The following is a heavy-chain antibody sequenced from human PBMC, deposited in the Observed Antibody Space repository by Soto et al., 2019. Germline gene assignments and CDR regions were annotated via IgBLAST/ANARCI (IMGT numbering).Heavy chain of an antibody. CDR1: GFTFSDYY. CDR2: ISSSSGRTI. V-gene: IGHV3-11*01. D-gene: IGHD6-6*01. J-gene: IGHJ4*02. Sequence: GGSLRLSCAASGFTFSDYYMNWIRQAPGKGLEWVSDISSSSGRTIHYADSVKGRFTISRGNAKNSLYLQMNNLRAEDTAVYYCTRRPSSSSGFDYWGQGTLVTVSS. CDR3: TRRPSSSSGFDY.